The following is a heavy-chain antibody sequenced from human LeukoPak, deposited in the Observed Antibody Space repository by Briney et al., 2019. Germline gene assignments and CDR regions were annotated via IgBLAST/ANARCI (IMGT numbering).Heavy chain of an antibody. Sequence: GGSLRLSCAASGFTFSNYAMSWVRQAPGKGLEWVSAISGSGGSTYYADSVKGRFTISRDNSKNTLYLQMNSLRAEDTAVYYCAKSGTMGTIYYYGMDVWGQGTTVTVSS. D-gene: IGHD1-1*01. V-gene: IGHV3-23*01. CDR2: ISGSGGST. J-gene: IGHJ6*02. CDR3: AKSGTMGTIYYYGMDV. CDR1: GFTFSNYA.